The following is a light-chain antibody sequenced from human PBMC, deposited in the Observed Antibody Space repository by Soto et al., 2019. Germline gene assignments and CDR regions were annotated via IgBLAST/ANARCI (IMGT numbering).Light chain of an antibody. CDR1: SSDVGGYNY. CDR2: DVS. Sequence: QSVLTQPASVSGSPGQSITISCTGTSSDVGGYNYVSWYQQHPGKAPKLMIYDVSNRPSGVSNRFSGSKSGNTASLTISGLQAVDEADYYCSSYTSSRAVVFGGGTKLTVL. CDR3: SSYTSSRAVV. J-gene: IGLJ2*01. V-gene: IGLV2-14*01.